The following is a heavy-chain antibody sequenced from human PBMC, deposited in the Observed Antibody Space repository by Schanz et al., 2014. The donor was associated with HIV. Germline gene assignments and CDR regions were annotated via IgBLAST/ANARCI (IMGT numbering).Heavy chain of an antibody. CDR3: ARDRVRDYQLLPGYYNYAMDV. J-gene: IGHJ6*02. V-gene: IGHV3-30*04. D-gene: IGHD4-17*01. CDR1: GFTFSSYS. CDR2: ITYDGSYK. Sequence: VQLVESGGGLVQPGGSLRLSCAVSGFTFSSYSMHWVRQAPGKGLEWVAVITYDGSYKYYSDSVKGRFSISRDSSKSMVYLQMNSLRLEDTGVYYCARDRVRDYQLLPGYYNYAMDVWGQGTTVIVSS.